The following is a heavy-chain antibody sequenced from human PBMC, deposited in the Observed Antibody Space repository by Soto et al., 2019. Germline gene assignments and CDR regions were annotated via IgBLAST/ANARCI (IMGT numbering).Heavy chain of an antibody. J-gene: IGHJ6*02. CDR2: IWYDGSNK. D-gene: IGHD1-26*01. CDR1: GFTFSSYG. CDR3: AREWVGAGYYGMDV. V-gene: IGHV3-33*01. Sequence: GGSLRLSCAASGFTFSSYGMHWVRQAPGKGLEWVAVIWYDGSNKYYADSVKGRFTISSDNSKNTLYLQMNSLRAEDTAVYYCAREWVGAGYYGMDVWGQGTTVTVSS.